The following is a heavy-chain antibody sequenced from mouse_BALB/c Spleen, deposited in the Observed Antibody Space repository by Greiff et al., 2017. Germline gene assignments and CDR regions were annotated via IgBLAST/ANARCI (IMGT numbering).Heavy chain of an antibody. J-gene: IGHJ4*01. CDR3: ARSGLLSSMDY. Sequence: QVQLKQSGAELMKPGASVKISCKATGYTFSSYWIEWVKQRPGHGLEWIGEILPGSGSTNYNEKFKGKATFTADTSSNTAYMQLSSLTSEDSAVYYCARSGLLSSMDYWGQGTSVTVSS. CDR2: ILPGSGST. D-gene: IGHD2-12*01. V-gene: IGHV1-9*01. CDR1: GYTFSSYW.